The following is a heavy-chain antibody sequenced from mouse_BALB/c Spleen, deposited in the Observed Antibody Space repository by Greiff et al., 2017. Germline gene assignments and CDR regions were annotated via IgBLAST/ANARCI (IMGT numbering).Heavy chain of an antibody. CDR3: AREEVYNSNYGAMDY. CDR2: IDPANGNT. J-gene: IGHJ4*01. D-gene: IGHD2-5*01. CDR1: GFNIKDTY. Sequence: EVKLVESGAELVKPGASVKLSCTASGFNIKDTYMHWVKQRPEQGLEWIGRIDPANGNTKYDPKFQGKATITADTSSNTAYLQLSSLTSEDTAVYYCAREEVYNSNYGAMDYWGQGTSGTVSS. V-gene: IGHV14-3*02.